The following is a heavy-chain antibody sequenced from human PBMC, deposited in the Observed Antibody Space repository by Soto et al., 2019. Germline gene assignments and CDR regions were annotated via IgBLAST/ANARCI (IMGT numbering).Heavy chain of an antibody. D-gene: IGHD2-21*02. J-gene: IGHJ3*02. CDR2: IYPGDSDT. Sequence: GESLKISCKGSGYSYTSYWIGWVRQMPGKGLEWMGIIYPGDSDTRYSPSFQGQVTISADKAISTAYLQWSSLKASDTAMYYCARLDCGGDGYLGFDIWGQGTMVTVSS. V-gene: IGHV5-51*01. CDR1: GYSYTSYW. CDR3: ARLDCGGDGYLGFDI.